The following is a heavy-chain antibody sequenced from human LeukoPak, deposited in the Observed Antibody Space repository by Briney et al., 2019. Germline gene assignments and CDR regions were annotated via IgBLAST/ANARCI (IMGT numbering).Heavy chain of an antibody. Sequence: NTGGSLRLSCAASGFSFSSYTMNWVRQAPGKGLEWVSSISSSSNYIFYADSVKGRFTISRGNAKNSLYLQMNSLRAEDTAVYCCARVRVLYRDYWGQGTLVTVSS. CDR1: GFSFSSYT. CDR3: ARVRVLYRDY. D-gene: IGHD3-16*02. V-gene: IGHV3-21*01. J-gene: IGHJ4*02. CDR2: ISSSSNYI.